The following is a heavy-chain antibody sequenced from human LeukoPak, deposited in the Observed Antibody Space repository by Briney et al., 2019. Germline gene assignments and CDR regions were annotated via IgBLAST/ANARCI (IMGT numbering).Heavy chain of an antibody. CDR1: GDSINNYY. CDR2: IYTRGST. CDR3: ARGRYCSADICSGGDAFDI. Sequence: SETLSLTRTVSGDSINNYYWSWIRQPAGKGLEWIGRIYTRGSTNCNPSLKSRVTMSVDTSKNQFSLKLSSVTAADTAVYYCARGRYCSADICSGGDAFDIWGQGTMVSVSS. V-gene: IGHV4-4*07. J-gene: IGHJ3*02. D-gene: IGHD2-15*01.